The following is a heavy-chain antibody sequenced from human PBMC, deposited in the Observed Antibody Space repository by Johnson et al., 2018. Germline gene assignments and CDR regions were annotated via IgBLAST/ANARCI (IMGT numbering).Heavy chain of an antibody. CDR1: GFTFSDYY. D-gene: IGHD4-23*01. V-gene: IGHV3-11*04. Sequence: VQLVESGGGLVKPGGSXRLSCAASGFTFSDYYMSWIRKNPGKGLEWISYISSSGTTLYYADSVKGRFTIARDNAQNSLLQQMNSRRAEDTAVYYCARAVGTYYFYMDVWGKGTKVTVSS. CDR3: ARAVGTYYFYMDV. J-gene: IGHJ6*03. CDR2: ISSSGTTL.